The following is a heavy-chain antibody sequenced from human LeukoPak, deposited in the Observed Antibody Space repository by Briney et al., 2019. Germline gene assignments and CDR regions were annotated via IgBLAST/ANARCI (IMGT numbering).Heavy chain of an antibody. Sequence: PGGSLRLSCAASGFTFSSYSMNWVRQAPGKGLEWVSAISGSSSYIYYADSVKGRFTISRDNAKNSLYLQMNSLRAEDTAVYYCARDRHYDSSGYWSYWGQGTLVTVSS. CDR1: GFTFSSYS. D-gene: IGHD3-22*01. CDR3: ARDRHYDSSGYWSY. J-gene: IGHJ4*02. V-gene: IGHV3-21*04. CDR2: ISGSSSYI.